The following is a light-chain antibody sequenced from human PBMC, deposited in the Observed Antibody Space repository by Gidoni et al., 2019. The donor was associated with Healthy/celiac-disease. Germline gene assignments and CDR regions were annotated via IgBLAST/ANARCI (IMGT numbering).Light chain of an antibody. CDR2: AAS. CDR1: QSISSY. CDR3: QQSYSTPLYT. V-gene: IGKV1-39*01. J-gene: IGKJ2*01. Sequence: DIQMTQYPSSLSASVGDRVTITCRASQSISSYLNWYQQKPGKAPKLLIYAASSLQSGVPSRFSGSGSGTDFNLTISSLQPEDFATYYCQQSYSTPLYTFGQGTKLEIK.